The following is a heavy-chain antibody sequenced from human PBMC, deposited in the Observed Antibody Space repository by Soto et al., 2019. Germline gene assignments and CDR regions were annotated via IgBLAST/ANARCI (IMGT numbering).Heavy chain of an antibody. Sequence: GGSLRLSCAASGFTFSSYSMNWVRQASGKGLEWVSYISSSSSTIYYADSVKGRFTISRDNAKNSLYLQMNSLRDEDTAVYYCAGGGYSYGPPSGYFDYWGQGTLVTVSS. CDR3: AGGGYSYGPPSGYFDY. V-gene: IGHV3-48*02. D-gene: IGHD5-18*01. J-gene: IGHJ4*02. CDR2: ISSSSSTI. CDR1: GFTFSSYS.